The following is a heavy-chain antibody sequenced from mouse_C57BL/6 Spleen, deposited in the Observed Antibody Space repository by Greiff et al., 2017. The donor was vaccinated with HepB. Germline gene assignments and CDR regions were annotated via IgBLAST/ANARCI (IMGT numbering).Heavy chain of an antibody. D-gene: IGHD1-1*01. Sequence: VQLQQSDAELVKPGASVKISCKVSGYTFTDHTIHWMKQRPDQGLDWIGYIYPRDGSTKYTEKFKGTSTLTTEKSSSTAYLQLNSLTSEDSAVYFCARSYYGSSDYAMDYWGQGTSVTVSS. J-gene: IGHJ4*01. CDR1: GYTFTDHT. CDR3: ARSYYGSSDYAMDY. V-gene: IGHV1-78*01. CDR2: IYPRDGST.